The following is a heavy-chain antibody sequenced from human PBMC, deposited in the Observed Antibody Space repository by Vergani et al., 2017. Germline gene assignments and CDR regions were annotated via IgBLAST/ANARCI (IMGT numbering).Heavy chain of an antibody. CDR2: ISSSSSYT. CDR3: AGDCSSGLDY. CDR1: GFTFSSYE. D-gene: IGHD6-19*01. J-gene: IGHJ4*02. V-gene: IGHV3-48*03. Sequence: EVQLVESGGGLVQPGGSLRLSCAASGFTFSSYEMNWVRQAPGKGLEWVSYISSSSSYTNYADSVKGRFTISRDNAKNSLYLQMNSLRAEDTAVYYCAGDCSSGLDYWGQGTLVTVSS.